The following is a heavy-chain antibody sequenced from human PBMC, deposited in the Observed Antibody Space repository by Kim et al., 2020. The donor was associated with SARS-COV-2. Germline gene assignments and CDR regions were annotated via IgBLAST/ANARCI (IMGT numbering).Heavy chain of an antibody. CDR3: ARRGDFWSGYSAYYFDY. D-gene: IGHD3-3*01. J-gene: IGHJ4*02. V-gene: IGHV4-34*01. Sequence: LQSRVTISVDTSKNQFSLKLSSVTAADTAVYYCARRGDFWSGYSAYYFDYWGQGTLVTVSS.